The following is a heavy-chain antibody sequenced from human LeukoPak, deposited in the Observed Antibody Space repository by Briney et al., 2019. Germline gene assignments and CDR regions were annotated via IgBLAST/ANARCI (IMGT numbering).Heavy chain of an antibody. J-gene: IGHJ4*02. V-gene: IGHV4-34*01. Sequence: PSETLSLTCAVYGGSFSGYYWSWIRQPPGKGLEWIGEINHSGSTNYNPSLKSRVTISVDTSKNQFSLKLSSVTAADTAVYYCRATTYYDSSGYSDYWGQGTLVTVSS. CDR2: INHSGST. CDR3: RATTYYDSSGYSDY. CDR1: GGSFSGYY. D-gene: IGHD3-22*01.